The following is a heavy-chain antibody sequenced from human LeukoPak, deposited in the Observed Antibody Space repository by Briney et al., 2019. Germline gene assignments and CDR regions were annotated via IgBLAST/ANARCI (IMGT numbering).Heavy chain of an antibody. CDR2: IYYSGST. J-gene: IGHJ4*02. CDR1: GGSISSYY. V-gene: IGHV4-59*01. CDR3: ARLMTTVTPGRGYYFDY. Sequence: SETLSLTCTVSGGSISSYYWSWIRQPPEKGLEWIGYIYYSGSTNYNPSLKSRVTISVDTSKNQFSLKLSSVTAADTAVYYCARLMTTVTPGRGYYFDYWGQGTLVTVSS. D-gene: IGHD4-17*01.